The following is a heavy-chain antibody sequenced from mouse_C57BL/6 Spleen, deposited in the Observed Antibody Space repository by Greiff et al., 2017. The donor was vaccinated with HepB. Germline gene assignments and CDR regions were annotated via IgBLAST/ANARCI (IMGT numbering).Heavy chain of an antibody. J-gene: IGHJ4*01. D-gene: IGHD2-5*01. CDR1: GYTFTSYW. CDR3: ARAYYNNDAMDY. V-gene: IGHV1-55*01. CDR2: IYPGSGST. Sequence: QVQLQQPGAELVKPGASVKMSCKASGYTFTSYWITWVKQRPGQGLEWIGDIYPGSGSTNYNEKFKSKATLTVDTSSSTAYMQLSSLTSEDSAVYYCARAYYNNDAMDYWGQGTSVTVSS.